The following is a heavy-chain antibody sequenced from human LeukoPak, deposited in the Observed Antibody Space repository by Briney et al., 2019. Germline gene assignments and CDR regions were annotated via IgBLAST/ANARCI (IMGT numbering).Heavy chain of an antibody. Sequence: SETLSVSCTVSGGSISSYYWSWIRQPAGKGLEWIGRIYTSGSTNYNPSLKSRVTMSVDTSKNQFSLKLSSVTAADTAVYYCARDLAAAGYFDYWGQGTLVTVSS. CDR2: IYTSGST. V-gene: IGHV4-4*07. J-gene: IGHJ4*02. CDR3: ARDLAAAGYFDY. D-gene: IGHD6-13*01. CDR1: GGSISSYY.